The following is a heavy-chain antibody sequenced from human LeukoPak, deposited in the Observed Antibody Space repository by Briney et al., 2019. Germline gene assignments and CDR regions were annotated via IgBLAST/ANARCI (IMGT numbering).Heavy chain of an antibody. CDR3: TSSLYGSGSYPNYYYYYGMDV. CDR1: GFTFSGSA. J-gene: IGHJ6*04. D-gene: IGHD3-10*01. CDR2: IRSKANSYAT. V-gene: IGHV3-73*01. Sequence: GGSLRLSCAASGFTFSGSAMHWVRQASGKGLEWVGRIRSKANSYATAYAASVKGRFTISRDDSKNTAYLRMNSLKTEDTAVYYCTSSLYGSGSYPNYYYYYGMDVWGKGTTVTVSS.